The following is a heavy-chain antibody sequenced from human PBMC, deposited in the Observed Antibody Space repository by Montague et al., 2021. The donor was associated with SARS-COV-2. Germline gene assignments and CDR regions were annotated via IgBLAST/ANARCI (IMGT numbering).Heavy chain of an antibody. Sequence: SETLSLTCAVYGGPFSGDGSFSGYYWTWIRQTPGKGLEWIGGSNHNGSTNYNPSFKSRVIMSVDTSKKQFSLKLGSVTAAYTAVYYCASAIQSQPLVVVIAIARPFYCFDHWGQGTLVTVSS. CDR2: SNHNGST. J-gene: IGHJ4*02. CDR1: GGPFSGDGSFSGYY. D-gene: IGHD2-21*01. CDR3: ASAIQSQPLVVVIAIARPFYCFDH. V-gene: IGHV4-34*01.